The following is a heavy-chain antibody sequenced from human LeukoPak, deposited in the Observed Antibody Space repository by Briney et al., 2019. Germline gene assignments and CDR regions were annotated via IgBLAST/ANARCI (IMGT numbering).Heavy chain of an antibody. Sequence: PSETLSLTCAVYGGSFSGYYWSWIRQPPGKGLEWIGEINHSGSTNYNPSLKSRVTISVDTSKNQFSLKLSSVTAADTAVYYCARGGLLRFLEWLSPPDWFDPWGQGTLVTVSS. V-gene: IGHV4-34*01. D-gene: IGHD3-3*01. CDR1: GGSFSGYY. CDR3: ARGGLLRFLEWLSPPDWFDP. J-gene: IGHJ5*02. CDR2: INHSGST.